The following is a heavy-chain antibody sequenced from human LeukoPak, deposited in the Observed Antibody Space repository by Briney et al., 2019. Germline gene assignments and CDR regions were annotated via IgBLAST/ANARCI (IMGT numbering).Heavy chain of an antibody. CDR1: RFTPSIYA. CDR2: ISGSVGST. V-gene: IGHV3-23*01. CDR3: AKGHGSGSWLVDV. J-gene: IGHJ6*01. Sequence: PARSRTLSSAARRFTPSIYATYSGRQVPGEGLEWVSGISGSVGSTYYADSVKGRFTISRDNYKKTLDLQRNSLRAEDMDVYHSAKGHGSGSWLVDVCGE. D-gene: IGHD3-10*01.